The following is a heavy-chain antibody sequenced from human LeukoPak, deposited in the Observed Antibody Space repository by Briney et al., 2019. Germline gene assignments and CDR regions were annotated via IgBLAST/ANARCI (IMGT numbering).Heavy chain of an antibody. CDR3: ATNSLGYCSGGSCYDY. D-gene: IGHD2-15*01. Sequence: ASVKDSCKASGYTLTGYYMHWVRQAPGQGLEWMGCINPNSGGTNYAQKFQGRVSMTRDTSISTAYMELSRLRSDDTAVYYCATNSLGYCSGGSCYDYWGQGTLVTVSS. J-gene: IGHJ4*02. V-gene: IGHV1-2*02. CDR2: INPNSGGT. CDR1: GYTLTGYY.